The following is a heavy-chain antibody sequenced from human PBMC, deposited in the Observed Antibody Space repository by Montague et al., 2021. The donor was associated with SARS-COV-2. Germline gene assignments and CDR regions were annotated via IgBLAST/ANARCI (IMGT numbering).Heavy chain of an antibody. J-gene: IGHJ4*02. Sequence: SETLSLTCSVSDDYISSYHWSWFRQPPGKGLEWIGYMYYLGSPNYNPSLKSRVTMSIDPSKNQISLRLNSVTAADTAVYYCGTYSVASKSFAYWAREPWLPSPQ. CDR2: MYYLGSP. CDR3: GTYSVASKSFAY. D-gene: IGHD6-19*01. CDR1: DDYISSYH. V-gene: IGHV4-59*08.